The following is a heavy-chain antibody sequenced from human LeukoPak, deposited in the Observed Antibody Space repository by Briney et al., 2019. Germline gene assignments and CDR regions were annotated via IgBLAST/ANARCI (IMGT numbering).Heavy chain of an antibody. CDR2: INRDGSST. D-gene: IGHD2-2*02. V-gene: IGHV3-74*01. CDR1: GFTFSNYE. CDR3: ARDPTEFFVVVPAAIRKDFWFVP. Sequence: GGSLRLSCAASGFTFSNYEMNWVRQAPGKGLVWVSRINRDGSSTSYADSVKGRFTISRDNAKNTLYLQMNSLRAEDTAVYYCARDPTEFFVVVPAAIRKDFWFVPWGQGTLVTVSS. J-gene: IGHJ5*02.